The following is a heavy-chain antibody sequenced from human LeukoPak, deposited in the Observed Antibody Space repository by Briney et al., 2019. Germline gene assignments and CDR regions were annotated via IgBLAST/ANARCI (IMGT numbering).Heavy chain of an antibody. CDR3: ARDNSVGDNAWWFDP. CDR1: GYTFTSYY. D-gene: IGHD1-26*01. J-gene: IGHJ5*02. Sequence: GASVKVSCKASGYTFTSYYMHWVRQAPGQGLEWMELINPTGGSTGYAQKFQGRVTMTRDMSTSTGYMELSSLRSEETAIYYCARDNSVGDNAWWFDPWGQGTLVTVSS. V-gene: IGHV1-46*01. CDR2: INPTGGST.